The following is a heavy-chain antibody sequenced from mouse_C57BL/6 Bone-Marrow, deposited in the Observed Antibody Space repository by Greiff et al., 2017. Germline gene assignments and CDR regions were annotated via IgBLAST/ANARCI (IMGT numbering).Heavy chain of an antibody. D-gene: IGHD2-2*01. Sequence: EVHLVESGGGLVKPGGSLKLSCAASGFTFSSYAMTWVRQTPEKRLEWVAIISDGGSYTYYPDNVKGRFTISGDNAKNTLYLQMSHMKSEDAAMYYCARGEGIYYGYDDAMDYWGQGTSVTVSS. J-gene: IGHJ4*01. CDR3: ARGEGIYYGYDDAMDY. CDR1: GFTFSSYA. CDR2: ISDGGSYT. V-gene: IGHV5-4*01.